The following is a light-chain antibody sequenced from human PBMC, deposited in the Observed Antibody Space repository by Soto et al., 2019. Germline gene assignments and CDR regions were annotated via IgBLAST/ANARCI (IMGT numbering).Light chain of an antibody. V-gene: IGKV3-15*01. Sequence: EIVMTQSPATLSVSPGERATLSCRASQSVSSNLAWYQQKPGQAPRLPIYGASTRATGIPARFSGSGSGTEFTLTISSLQSEDFAVYYCQQYNNWPPLTFGPGTKVDIK. J-gene: IGKJ3*01. CDR3: QQYNNWPPLT. CDR1: QSVSSN. CDR2: GAS.